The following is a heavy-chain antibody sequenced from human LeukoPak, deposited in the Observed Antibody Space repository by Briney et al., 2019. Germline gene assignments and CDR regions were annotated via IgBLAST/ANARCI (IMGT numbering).Heavy chain of an antibody. CDR3: ARGSVTRFDY. D-gene: IGHD4-11*01. CDR2: INHYGST. V-gene: IGHV4-34*01. J-gene: IGHJ4*02. Sequence: KTSETLSLTCAVYGGSFSGYYWSWIRQPPGKGLDWIGKINHYGSTNYNPSLKSRVTISVDTSKNQFSLKLSSVTAADTAVYYCARGSVTRFDYWGQGTLVTVSS. CDR1: GGSFSGYY.